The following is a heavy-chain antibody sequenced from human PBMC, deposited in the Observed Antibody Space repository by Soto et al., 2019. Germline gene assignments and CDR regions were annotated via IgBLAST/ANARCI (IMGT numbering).Heavy chain of an antibody. J-gene: IGHJ4*02. V-gene: IGHV1-46*01. D-gene: IGHD6-13*01. Sequence: QVQLVQSGAGVKKPGASVKVSCKASGYTFTNYYIHWVRQAPGQGLEWMGIINPTSGSTNYAQKFQGSVTLTYDTSTTTVYMELSGLRSEDTAVLYCARDLAAGDHWGQGTLVNVSS. CDR2: INPTSGST. CDR1: GYTFTNYY. CDR3: ARDLAAGDH.